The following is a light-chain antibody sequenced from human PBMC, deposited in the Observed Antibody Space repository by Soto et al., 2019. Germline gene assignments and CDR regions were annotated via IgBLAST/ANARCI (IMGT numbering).Light chain of an antibody. J-gene: IGKJ1*01. Sequence: DIQMTQSPSTLSASVGDRVTITCRASQSISSWLAWYQQKPGKAPKLLIYKASILESGVPSRFSGSGSGTEFTLTISSLQPDGFATYYCQQYNTYWTFGQGTKVEIK. V-gene: IGKV1-5*03. CDR2: KAS. CDR3: QQYNTYWT. CDR1: QSISSW.